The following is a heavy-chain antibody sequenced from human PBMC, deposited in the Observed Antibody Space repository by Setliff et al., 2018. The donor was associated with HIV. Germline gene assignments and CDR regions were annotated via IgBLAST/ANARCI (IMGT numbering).Heavy chain of an antibody. Sequence: ASVKVSCKAYGYTFTAYYIHWVRQAPGQGLEWMGWINPNSGGTDYAQKFRGRVTMTRDTSISTAYMELTSLRSDDTAVYYCARDVGRGGPGRWVDPWGQGTLVTVSS. CDR2: INPNSGGT. CDR1: GYTFTAYY. CDR3: ARDVGRGGPGRWVDP. D-gene: IGHD1-26*01. J-gene: IGHJ5*02. V-gene: IGHV1-2*02.